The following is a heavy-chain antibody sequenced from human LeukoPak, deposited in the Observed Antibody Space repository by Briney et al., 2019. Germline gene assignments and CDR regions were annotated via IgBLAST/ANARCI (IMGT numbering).Heavy chain of an antibody. CDR2: IIPILGIA. Sequence: SVKVSCKASGGTFSSYATSWVRQAPGQGLEWMGRIIPILGIANYAQKFQGRVTITADKSTSTAYMELSSLRSEDTAVYYCARGNDIVVVVAATDYYYYGMDVWGQGTTVTVSS. D-gene: IGHD2-15*01. J-gene: IGHJ6*02. V-gene: IGHV1-69*04. CDR3: ARGNDIVVVVAATDYYYYGMDV. CDR1: GGTFSSYA.